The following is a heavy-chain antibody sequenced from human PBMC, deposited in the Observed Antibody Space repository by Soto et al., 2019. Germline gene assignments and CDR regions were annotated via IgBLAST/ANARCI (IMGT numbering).Heavy chain of an antibody. V-gene: IGHV3-23*01. CDR3: ALVCVFRNYYGMDV. CDR1: GFTFSDYA. Sequence: EVQLLESGGGLVQPGGSLRLSCAASGFTFSDYAMSWVRQAPGKGLEWVSTISGGGGSTYYADSVKGRFTISRDNSKNTLYLQMNSLRADDTAVYYCALVCVFRNYYGMDVWGQGTTVTVSS. CDR2: ISGGGGST. D-gene: IGHD2-8*01. J-gene: IGHJ6*02.